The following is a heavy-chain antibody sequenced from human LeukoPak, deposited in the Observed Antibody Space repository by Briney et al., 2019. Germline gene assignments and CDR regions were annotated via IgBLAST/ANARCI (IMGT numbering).Heavy chain of an antibody. J-gene: IGHJ4*02. Sequence: SVKVSCKASGGTFSSYAISWVRQAPGQGLEWMGRIIPIFGIANYAQKFQGRVTITADKSTSTAYMELSSLRSEDTAVYYCARGVSGSYCVDYWGQGTLVPVSS. V-gene: IGHV1-69*04. D-gene: IGHD1-26*01. CDR3: ARGVSGSYCVDY. CDR1: GGTFSSYA. CDR2: IIPIFGIA.